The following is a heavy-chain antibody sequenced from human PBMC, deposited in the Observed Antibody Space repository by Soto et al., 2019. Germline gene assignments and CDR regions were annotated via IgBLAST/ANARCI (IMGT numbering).Heavy chain of an antibody. D-gene: IGHD1-26*01. CDR3: AKRFAKVGATPYYDY. Sequence: GGSLRLSCAASGFTFSSYAMSWVRQAPGKGLEWVSAISGSGGSTYYADSVKGRFTISRDNSKNTLCLQMNSLRAEDTAVYYCAKRFAKVGATPYYDYWGQGTLVTVSS. CDR1: GFTFSSYA. J-gene: IGHJ4*02. CDR2: ISGSGGST. V-gene: IGHV3-23*01.